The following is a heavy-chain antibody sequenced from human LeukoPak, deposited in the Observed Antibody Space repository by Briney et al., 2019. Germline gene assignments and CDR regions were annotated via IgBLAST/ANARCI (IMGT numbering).Heavy chain of an antibody. V-gene: IGHV3-30*03. CDR1: GFTFRSYG. J-gene: IGHJ5*02. Sequence: PGRSLRLSCAASGFTFRSYGMHWVRQAPGKGLEWVAVVSHDGSNTYYADSVKGRFTISRDNSKNTLYLQVNSLRVEDTAVYYCARDLHCSGGTCYSYSSHRNWFDPWGQGTLVTVSS. CDR3: ARDLHCSGGTCYSYSSHRNWFDP. D-gene: IGHD2-15*01. CDR2: VSHDGSNT.